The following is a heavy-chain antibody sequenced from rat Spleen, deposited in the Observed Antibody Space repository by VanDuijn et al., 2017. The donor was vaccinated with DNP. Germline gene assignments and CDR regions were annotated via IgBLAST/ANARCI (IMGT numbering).Heavy chain of an antibody. Sequence: EVQLQESGPGLVKPSQSLSLTCSVTGYSITSNYWGWIRKFPGNKMEWMGYISYSGSTAYNPSLKSRISITRDTSKNQFFRQLSSVTTEDTATYYCARGNGGYSVRTLDYWGQGVMVTVSS. CDR1: GYSITSNY. CDR2: ISYSGST. D-gene: IGHD1-11*01. J-gene: IGHJ2*01. V-gene: IGHV3-1*01. CDR3: ARGNGGYSVRTLDY.